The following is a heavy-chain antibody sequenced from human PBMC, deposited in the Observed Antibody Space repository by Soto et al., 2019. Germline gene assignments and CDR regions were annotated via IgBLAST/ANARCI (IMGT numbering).Heavy chain of an antibody. Sequence: ASVKVSCKASGGTFSSYAISWVRQAPGQGLEWMGGIIPIFGTANYAQKFQGRVTITADESTSTAYMELSSLRSEDTAVYYCAREPEMRQYQLLSNNWFDPWGQGTLVTVSS. CDR1: GGTFSSYA. D-gene: IGHD2-2*01. CDR3: AREPEMRQYQLLSNNWFDP. CDR2: IIPIFGTA. V-gene: IGHV1-69*13. J-gene: IGHJ5*02.